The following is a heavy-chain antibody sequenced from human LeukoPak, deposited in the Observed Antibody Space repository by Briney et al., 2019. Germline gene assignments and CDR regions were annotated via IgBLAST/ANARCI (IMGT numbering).Heavy chain of an antibody. D-gene: IGHD6-6*01. CDR2: IDVGGTP. J-gene: IGHJ3*01. V-gene: IGHV4-4*07. Sequence: TSETLSLTCSVSGGSISSYYWTWIRQSAGKGLEWIGRIDVGGTPNYNPTLKSRVTMSIDTSRSQFSLNLKSVTDADTAVYYCARDTRSFSSEAIDLWGQGTVVIVSS. CDR3: ARDTRSFSSEAIDL. CDR1: GGSISSYY.